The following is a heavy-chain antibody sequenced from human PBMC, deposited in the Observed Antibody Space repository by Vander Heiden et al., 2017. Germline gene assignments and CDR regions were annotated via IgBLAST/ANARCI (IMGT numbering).Heavy chain of an antibody. Sequence: QVQLQESGPGLVKPSETLSLTCTVSGGPISSYYGSWIRQPPGKGLEWIGYIYYSGSTNYNPSLKSRVTISVDTSKNQFSLKLSSVTAADTAVYYCARVPAAPHLRYYYYYYGMDVWGQGTTVTVSS. CDR2: IYYSGST. D-gene: IGHD2-2*01. V-gene: IGHV4-59*01. CDR3: ARVPAAPHLRYYYYYYGMDV. J-gene: IGHJ6*02. CDR1: GGPISSYY.